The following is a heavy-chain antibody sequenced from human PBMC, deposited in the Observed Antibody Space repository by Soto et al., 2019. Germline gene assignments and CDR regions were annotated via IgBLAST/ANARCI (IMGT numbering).Heavy chain of an antibody. V-gene: IGHV3-9*01. J-gene: IGHJ4*02. Sequence: EVQLVESGGGLVKPGKSLRLSCAASGFTFEDYAMHWVRQVPGKGLEWVSGLSWNSATIDYADSVKGRFTISRDNAKNSLHLQMNSLKPEDTAFYYCAKAESSGWYYSLDYWGQGTLVTVSS. D-gene: IGHD6-19*01. CDR3: AKAESSGWYYSLDY. CDR2: LSWNSATI. CDR1: GFTFEDYA.